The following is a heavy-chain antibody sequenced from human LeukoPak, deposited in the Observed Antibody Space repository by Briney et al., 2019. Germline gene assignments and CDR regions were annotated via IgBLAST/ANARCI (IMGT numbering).Heavy chain of an antibody. V-gene: IGHV3-7*01. D-gene: IGHD6-19*01. Sequence: PGGSLRLSCTASGFTFSTYWMNWVRQAPGKGLERVANIKEDGSEKYYVDSVKGRFTISRDNAKNSLYLQMNSLRPEDTAVYSCARSRGVAGTSEFDPWGQGTLVTVSS. J-gene: IGHJ5*02. CDR1: GFTFSTYW. CDR2: IKEDGSEK. CDR3: ARSRGVAGTSEFDP.